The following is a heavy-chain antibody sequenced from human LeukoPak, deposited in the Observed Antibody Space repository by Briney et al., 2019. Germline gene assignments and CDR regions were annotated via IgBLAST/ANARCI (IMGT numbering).Heavy chain of an antibody. CDR1: GGSISSYY. D-gene: IGHD3-22*01. Sequence: SETLSLTCTDSGGSISSYYWSWIRQPPGKGLEWIGYIYYSGSTNYNPSLKSRVTISVDTSKNQFSLKLSSVTAADTAVYYCARTYYYDSSGYYDYFDYWGQGTLVTVSS. CDR2: IYYSGST. J-gene: IGHJ4*02. CDR3: ARTYYYDSSGYYDYFDY. V-gene: IGHV4-59*08.